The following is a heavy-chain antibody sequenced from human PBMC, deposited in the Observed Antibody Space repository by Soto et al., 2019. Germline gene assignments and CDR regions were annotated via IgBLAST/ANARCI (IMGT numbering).Heavy chain of an antibody. V-gene: IGHV3-30*18. D-gene: IGHD3-10*01. Sequence: PGGSLRLSCAASGFTFSSYGMHWVRQAPGKGLEWVAVISYDGSNKYYADSVKGRFTISRDNSKNTLYLQMNSLRAEDTAVYYCANGFPRGRSAPVYWGQGTLVTVSS. CDR1: GFTFSSYG. J-gene: IGHJ4*02. CDR2: ISYDGSNK. CDR3: ANGFPRGRSAPVY.